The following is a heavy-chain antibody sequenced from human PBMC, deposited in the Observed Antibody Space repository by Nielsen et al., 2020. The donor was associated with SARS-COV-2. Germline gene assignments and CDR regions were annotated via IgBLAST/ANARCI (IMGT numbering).Heavy chain of an antibody. D-gene: IGHD2-2*01. Sequence: GESLPISCAASGFTFSSYALSWVRQAPGKGLEWVSTISGSGGSTYYADSVKGRFTISRDNSKNTLYLQMNSLRAEDTAVYYCAKDKYQLLNYGMDVWGQGTTVTVSS. CDR3: AKDKYQLLNYGMDV. J-gene: IGHJ6*02. V-gene: IGHV3-23*01. CDR1: GFTFSSYA. CDR2: ISGSGGST.